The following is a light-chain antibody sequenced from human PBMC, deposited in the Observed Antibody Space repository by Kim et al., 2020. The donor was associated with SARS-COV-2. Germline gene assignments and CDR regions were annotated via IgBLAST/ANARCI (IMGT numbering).Light chain of an antibody. CDR1: QFISHY. CDR2: DAS. V-gene: IGKV1-27*01. J-gene: IGKJ1*01. CDR3: QKYDGAPWT. Sequence: GPGVDRVTIPCRTSQFISHYLAWYHHKPGKVPQPLTYDASTSQPGVPSRFSGTASGTELTLTINSLQPEDVATYYSQKYDGAPWTFGQGTKVDIK.